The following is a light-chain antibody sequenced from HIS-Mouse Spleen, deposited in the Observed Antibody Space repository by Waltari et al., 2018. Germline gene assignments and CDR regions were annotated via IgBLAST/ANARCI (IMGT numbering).Light chain of an antibody. J-gene: IGLJ3*02. CDR2: RNN. V-gene: IGLV1-47*01. Sequence: QSVLTQPPSASGTPGQRVTISCSGSSSNIGSNYVYWYQQLPGTAPNLLIYRNNQRASGVPDLFSGSKSGTSASLAISGLLSEDEADYYCAAWDDSLSGPVFGGGTKLTVL. CDR1: SSNIGSNY. CDR3: AAWDDSLSGPV.